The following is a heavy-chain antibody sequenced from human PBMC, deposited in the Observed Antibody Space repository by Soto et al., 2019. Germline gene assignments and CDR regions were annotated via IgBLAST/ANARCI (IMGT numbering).Heavy chain of an antibody. D-gene: IGHD6-13*01. CDR2: INPSGGST. Sequence: QVQLVQSGAEVKKPGASVKVSCKASGYTFTSYYMHWVRQAPGQGLEWMGIINPSGGSTSYAQKFQGRVTMTRDTSTSTVYMELSSLRSEDTAVYYCARESIAAAGRDAFDIWGQGTMVTVSS. CDR3: ARESIAAAGRDAFDI. J-gene: IGHJ3*02. CDR1: GYTFTSYY. V-gene: IGHV1-46*03.